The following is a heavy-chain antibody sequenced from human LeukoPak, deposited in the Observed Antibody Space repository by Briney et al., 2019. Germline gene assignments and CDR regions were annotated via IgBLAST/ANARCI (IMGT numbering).Heavy chain of an antibody. V-gene: IGHV3-21*01. CDR1: GFTFSSYS. Sequence: GGSLRLSCAASGFTFSSYSMNWVRQAPGKGLEWVSSISSSSSYIYYADSVKGRFTISRDNAKNSLYLQMNSLRAEDTAVYYCARAPRQGFRSINMVRGALDAFDIWGQGTMVTVSS. D-gene: IGHD3-10*01. CDR2: ISSSSSYI. CDR3: ARAPRQGFRSINMVRGALDAFDI. J-gene: IGHJ3*02.